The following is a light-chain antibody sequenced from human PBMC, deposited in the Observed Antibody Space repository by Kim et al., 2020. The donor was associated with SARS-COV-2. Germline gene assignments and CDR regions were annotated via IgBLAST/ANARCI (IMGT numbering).Light chain of an antibody. CDR2: DVS. Sequence: QSALTQPASVSGSPGQSITISCIGTSSDVGGYDYVSWYQEHPGKAPKLIIYDVSNRPSGVSNRFSGSKFDNAASLTISGLQAEDEADYYCGSYTSTNTWVFGGGTQLTVL. J-gene: IGLJ3*02. CDR3: GSYTSTNTWV. CDR1: SSDVGGYDY. V-gene: IGLV2-14*03.